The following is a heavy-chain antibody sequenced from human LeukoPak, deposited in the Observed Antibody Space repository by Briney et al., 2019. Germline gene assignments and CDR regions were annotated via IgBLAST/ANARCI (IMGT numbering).Heavy chain of an antibody. V-gene: IGHV4-39*07. CDR1: GGSISSSSYY. J-gene: IGHJ5*02. CDR2: IYYSGST. CDR3: ARGLRIAARPGRPLRELKFDP. Sequence: SETLSLTCTVSGGSISSSSYYWGWIRQPPGKGLEWIGSIYYSGSTYYNPSLKSRVTISVDTSKNQFSLKLSSVTAADTAVYYCARGLRIAARPGRPLRELKFDPWGQGTLVTVSS. D-gene: IGHD6-6*01.